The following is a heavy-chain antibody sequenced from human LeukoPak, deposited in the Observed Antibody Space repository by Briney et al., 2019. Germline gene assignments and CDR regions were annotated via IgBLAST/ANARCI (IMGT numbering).Heavy chain of an antibody. CDR1: GGSVSSNSAP. J-gene: IGHJ5*02. V-gene: IGHV6-1*01. Sequence: SQTLSLTCAISGGSVSSNSAPWNWIRQSPSRGLEWLGRTYYRSKWYNDYALSVKSRITINPDTSKNQFSLQLNSVSPEDTAMYWCAREGVAGDNWFDPWGQGTLVTVSS. CDR3: AREGVAGDNWFDP. D-gene: IGHD6-19*01. CDR2: TYYRSKWYN.